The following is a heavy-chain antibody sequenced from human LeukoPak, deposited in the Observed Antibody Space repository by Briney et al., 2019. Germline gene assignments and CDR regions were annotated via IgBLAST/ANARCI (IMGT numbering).Heavy chain of an antibody. CDR3: ASPGPISSGDAFDI. CDR2: ISSSSSTI. V-gene: IGHV3-48*02. Sequence: GGSLRLSCAASGFTFSSYSMNWVRQAPGKGLEWVSYISSSSSTIYYADSVKGRFTISRDNAKNSLYLQMNSLRDEDTAVYYCASPGPISSGDAFDIWGQGTMVIVSS. D-gene: IGHD3-22*01. J-gene: IGHJ3*02. CDR1: GFTFSSYS.